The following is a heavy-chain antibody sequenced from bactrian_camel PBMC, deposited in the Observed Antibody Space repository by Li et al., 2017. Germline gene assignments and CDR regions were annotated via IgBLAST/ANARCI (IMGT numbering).Heavy chain of an antibody. CDR1: VFPLDESD. Sequence: VQLVESGGGSVQAGETLRLSCTASVFPLDESDMGWYRRAPGKGLEWVSRINGGGFSTWYADSVKDRFTISRNNANNTLYLELNSLKPEDTAVYYCAAEEFQPIHTVVAGTLPCGYWGQGTQVTVS. D-gene: IGHD6*01. CDR2: INGGGFST. J-gene: IGHJ6*01. V-gene: IGHV3S40*01. CDR3: AAEEFQPIHTVVAGTLPCGY.